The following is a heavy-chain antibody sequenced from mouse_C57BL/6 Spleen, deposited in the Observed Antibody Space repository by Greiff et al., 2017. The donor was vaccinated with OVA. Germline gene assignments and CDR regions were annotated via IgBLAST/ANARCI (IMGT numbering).Heavy chain of an antibody. J-gene: IGHJ2*01. Sequence: QVQLQQSGPELVKPGASVKISCKASGYSFTSYYIHWVKQRPGQGLEWIGWIYPGSGNTKYNEKFKGKATLTADTSSSTAYMQLSSLTSEDSAVYYCARQLRRYYFDYWGQGTTLTVSS. CDR2: IYPGSGNT. CDR3: ARQLRRYYFDY. D-gene: IGHD3-2*02. V-gene: IGHV1-66*01. CDR1: GYSFTSYY.